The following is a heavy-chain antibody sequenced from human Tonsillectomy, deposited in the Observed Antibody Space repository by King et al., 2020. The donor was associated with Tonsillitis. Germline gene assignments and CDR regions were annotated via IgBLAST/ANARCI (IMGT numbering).Heavy chain of an antibody. J-gene: IGHJ5*02. Sequence: VQLQESGPGLVKPSETLSLTCTVSGGSISQFFWSWIRQPPGKGLEWIGYVYYSGSSNYNPSLKSRVTMSVDTSKNQISLKLSSVTAEDTAVYYCARYDFSSRGNWLDPWGQGTLVTVSS. CDR1: GGSISQFF. CDR2: VYYSGSS. D-gene: IGHD3/OR15-3a*01. V-gene: IGHV4-59*01. CDR3: ARYDFSSRGNWLDP.